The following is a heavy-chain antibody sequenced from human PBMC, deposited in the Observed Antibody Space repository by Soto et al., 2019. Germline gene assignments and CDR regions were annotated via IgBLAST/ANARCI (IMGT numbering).Heavy chain of an antibody. V-gene: IGHV3-23*01. Sequence: GGSLRLSCAASGFTLSSYAMSWVRQAPGKGLEWVSAISGSGGSTYYADSVKGRFTISRDNSKNTLYLQMNSLRAEDTAVYYCAKDQFRDVVVVADNSFDYWGQGTLVTVSS. CDR3: AKDQFRDVVVVADNSFDY. CDR2: ISGSGGST. J-gene: IGHJ4*02. D-gene: IGHD2-15*01. CDR1: GFTLSSYA.